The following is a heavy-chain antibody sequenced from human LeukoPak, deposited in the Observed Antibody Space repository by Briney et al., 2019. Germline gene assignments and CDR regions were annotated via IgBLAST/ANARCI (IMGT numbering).Heavy chain of an antibody. CDR2: ISGRGGST. CDR3: AKVPDIVVATGVDY. D-gene: IGHD1-26*01. V-gene: IGHV3-23*01. CDR1: GFTFSSYA. Sequence: GGSLRLSCAASGFTFSSYAMSWVRQAPGEGLEWVSAISGRGGSTYYAVSVKGLFTISRYYSKNTLYLQMNSLRAEDTAVYYCAKVPDIVVATGVDYWGRGTLVTVSS. J-gene: IGHJ4*02.